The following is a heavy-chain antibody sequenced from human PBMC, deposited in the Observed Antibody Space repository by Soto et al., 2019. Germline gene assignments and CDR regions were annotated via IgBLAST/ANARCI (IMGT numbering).Heavy chain of an antibody. J-gene: IGHJ4*02. V-gene: IGHV1-18*01. D-gene: IGHD4-17*01. CDR2: INAYNGNT. CDR3: GRGGGGDYAFEY. CDR1: GYTFTNYG. Sequence: QVQLMQSGAEVKKPGASVKVSCKASGYTFTNYGFSWVRQAPGQGLEWMGWINAYNGNTNYAQKFQGRVTVTTDTSPRRANMELRRRRSDGTAVFLRGRGGGGDYAFEYWGRGTLVTVSS.